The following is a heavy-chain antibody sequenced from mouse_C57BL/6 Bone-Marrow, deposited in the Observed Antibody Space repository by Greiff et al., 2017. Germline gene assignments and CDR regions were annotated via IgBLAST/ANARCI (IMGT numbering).Heavy chain of an antibody. D-gene: IGHD1-1*01. CDR3: ARSPPYYYGSSYGWYFDV. J-gene: IGHJ1*03. CDR2: IYPGGGYT. CDR1: GYTFTNYW. Sequence: QVQLQQSGAELVRPGTSVKMSCKASGYTFTNYWIGWAKQRPGHGLEWIGDIYPGGGYTNYNEKFKGKAKLTADKSSSTAYMQFSSLTSEDSAIYYCARSPPYYYGSSYGWYFDVWGTGTTVTVSS. V-gene: IGHV1-63*01.